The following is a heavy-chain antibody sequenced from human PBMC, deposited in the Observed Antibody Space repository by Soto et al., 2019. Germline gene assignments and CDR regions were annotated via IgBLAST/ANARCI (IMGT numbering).Heavy chain of an antibody. D-gene: IGHD5-12*01. V-gene: IGHV1-69*02. Sequence: QVQLVQSGAEVKKPGSSVKVSCKASGGTFSSYTISWVRQAPGQGLEWMGRIIPILGIANYAQKFQGRVTITADKSTSTDYMELSSLRSEDTAVYYCASDSGYGHFDYWGQGTLVTVSS. CDR2: IIPILGIA. CDR1: GGTFSSYT. CDR3: ASDSGYGHFDY. J-gene: IGHJ4*02.